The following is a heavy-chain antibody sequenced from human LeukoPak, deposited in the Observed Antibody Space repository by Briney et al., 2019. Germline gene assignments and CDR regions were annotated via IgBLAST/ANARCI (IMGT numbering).Heavy chain of an antibody. V-gene: IGHV1-46*01. CDR2: INPSGGST. CDR1: GYTFTSYG. D-gene: IGHD2-2*01. CDR3: ARDVVVVPSAHYTMDV. Sequence: GASVKVSCKASGYTFTSYGISWVRQAPGQGLEWMGLINPSGGSTSYAQKFQGRVTMTRDTSTSTVYMGLSSLRSEDTAVYYCARDVVVVPSAHYTMDVWGQGTTVTVSS. J-gene: IGHJ6*02.